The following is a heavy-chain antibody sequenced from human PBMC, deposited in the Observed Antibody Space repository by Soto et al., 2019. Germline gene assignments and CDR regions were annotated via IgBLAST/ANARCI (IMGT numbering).Heavy chain of an antibody. CDR2: IIPIFGTA. Sequence: SVKVSCKASGGTFSSYAISWVRQAPGQGLEWMGGIIPIFGTADYAQKFQGRVTITADKSTSTAYMELSSLRSEDTAVYYCASGIAAGGWFDPWGQGTLVTVSS. V-gene: IGHV1-69*06. CDR1: GGTFSSYA. CDR3: ASGIAAGGWFDP. D-gene: IGHD6-13*01. J-gene: IGHJ5*02.